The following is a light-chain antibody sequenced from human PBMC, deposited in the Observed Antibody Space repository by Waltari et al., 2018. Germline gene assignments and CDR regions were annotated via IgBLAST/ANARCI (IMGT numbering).Light chain of an antibody. CDR3: CSYAGSITFWV. Sequence: SALTQPRPVSGSPGPSVTISCTGTSSDVGGYYSVSWYQHHPGKAPKLIIYDVTKRPSGVPDRFSASKSDNTASLTISGLQAEDEADYYCCSYAGSITFWVFGGGTKLTVL. J-gene: IGLJ3*02. CDR1: SSDVGGYYS. CDR2: DVT. V-gene: IGLV2-11*01.